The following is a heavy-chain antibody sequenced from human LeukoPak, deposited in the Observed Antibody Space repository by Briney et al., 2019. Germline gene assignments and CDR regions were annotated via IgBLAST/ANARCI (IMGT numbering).Heavy chain of an antibody. CDR2: FDPEDGET. Sequence: ASVKVSCKVSGYTLTELSMHWVRQAPGKGLEWMGGFDPEDGETIYAQKFQGRVTMTEDTPTDTAYMELSSLRSEDTAVYYCATDPVWFGELFRDYWGQGTLVTVSS. J-gene: IGHJ4*02. V-gene: IGHV1-24*01. D-gene: IGHD3-10*01. CDR1: GYTLTELS. CDR3: ATDPVWFGELFRDY.